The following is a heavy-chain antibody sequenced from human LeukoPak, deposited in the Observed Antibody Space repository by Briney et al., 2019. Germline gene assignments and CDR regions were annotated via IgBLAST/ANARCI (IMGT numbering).Heavy chain of an antibody. D-gene: IGHD6-13*01. Sequence: PSETLSLTCAVYGGSFSGYSWSWIRQPPGKGLEWIGEINHSGSTNYNPSLKSRVTISVDTSKNQFSPKLSSVTAADTAVYYCARPSSSSWSNFDYWGQGTLVTVSS. J-gene: IGHJ4*02. CDR1: GGSFSGYS. CDR2: INHSGST. CDR3: ARPSSSSWSNFDY. V-gene: IGHV4-34*01.